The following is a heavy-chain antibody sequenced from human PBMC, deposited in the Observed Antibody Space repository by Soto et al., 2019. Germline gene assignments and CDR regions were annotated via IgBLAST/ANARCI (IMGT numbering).Heavy chain of an antibody. CDR3: AKSKGGWVPDF. D-gene: IGHD6-19*01. J-gene: IGHJ4*02. Sequence: SETLSLTCAVYGGSLSGNYWGWIRQPPGKGLEWIGYIYYSGSTNYNPSLKSRVTITKDTSASTADMELSGLTSEDTAVYYCAKSKGGWVPDFWGPGTLVTVSS. CDR2: IYYSGST. CDR1: GGSLSGNY. V-gene: IGHV4-59*03.